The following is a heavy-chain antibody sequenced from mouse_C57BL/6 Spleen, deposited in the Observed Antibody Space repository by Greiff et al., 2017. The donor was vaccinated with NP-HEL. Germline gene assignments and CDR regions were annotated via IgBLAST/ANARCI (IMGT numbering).Heavy chain of an antibody. D-gene: IGHD1-1*01. V-gene: IGHV1-80*01. J-gene: IGHJ3*01. Sequence: VQLHQSGAELVKPGASVKISCKASGYAFSSYWMNWVKQRPGKGLEWIGQIYPGDGDTNYNGKFKGKATLTADKSSSTAYMQLSSLTSEDSAVYFCARGVTTGGFAYWGQGTLVTVSA. CDR3: ARGVTTGGFAY. CDR2: IYPGDGDT. CDR1: GYAFSSYW.